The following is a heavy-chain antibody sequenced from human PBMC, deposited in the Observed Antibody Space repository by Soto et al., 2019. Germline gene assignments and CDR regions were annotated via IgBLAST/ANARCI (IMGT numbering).Heavy chain of an antibody. Sequence: PSETLSLTCAVSGYSISSGYYWGWIRQPPGKGLEWIGSIYHSGSTYYNPSLKSRVTISVDTSKNQFSLKLSSVTAADTAVYYCARDPIAARAYGMDVWGQGTTVTVSS. CDR1: GYSISSGYY. D-gene: IGHD6-6*01. CDR3: ARDPIAARAYGMDV. V-gene: IGHV4-38-2*02. CDR2: IYHSGST. J-gene: IGHJ6*02.